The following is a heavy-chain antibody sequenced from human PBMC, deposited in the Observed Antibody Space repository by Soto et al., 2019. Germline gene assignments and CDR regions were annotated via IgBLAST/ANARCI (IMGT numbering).Heavy chain of an antibody. CDR3: ARAWYYYDSSGYFVGPAYNWFDP. CDR2: INHSGST. CDR1: GGSFSGYY. D-gene: IGHD3-22*01. Sequence: LSLTCAVYGGSFSGYYWSWIRQHPGKGLEWIGEINHSGSTNYNPSLKSRVTISVDTSKNQFSLKLSSVTAADTAVYYCARAWYYYDSSGYFVGPAYNWFDPWGQGTLVTVSS. V-gene: IGHV4-34*01. J-gene: IGHJ5*02.